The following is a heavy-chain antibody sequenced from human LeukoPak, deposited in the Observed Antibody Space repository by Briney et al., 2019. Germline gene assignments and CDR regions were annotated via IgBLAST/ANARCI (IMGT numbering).Heavy chain of an antibody. CDR2: ITYNSGTI. CDR3: AKINRGQVAGHVDF. CDR1: GFSFDDYA. J-gene: IGHJ4*02. D-gene: IGHD6-19*01. Sequence: GGSQRLSCEASGFSFDDYAMHWVRQAPGKGLEWVSGITYNSGTIGYAEAVKGRFTISRDNSKNTLYLHINSLRAEDTALYYCAKINRGQVAGHVDFWGQGTLVSVSS. V-gene: IGHV3-9*01.